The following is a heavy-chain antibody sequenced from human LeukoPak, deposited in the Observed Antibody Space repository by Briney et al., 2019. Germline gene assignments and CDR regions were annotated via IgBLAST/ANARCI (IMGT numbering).Heavy chain of an antibody. D-gene: IGHD3-10*01. J-gene: IGHJ6*03. CDR1: GFIFSRYA. CDR3: ARDGDINAPYYYMDV. V-gene: IGHV3-23*01. CDR2: MSHSGGST. Sequence: GGSLRLTCTASGFIFSRYAMNWVRQAPGKGLEWVSTMSHSGGSTYYTDSVKGQFTISRDNSKNTLYLQMNSLRAEDTAVYYCARDGDINAPYYYMDVWGKGTTVTVSS.